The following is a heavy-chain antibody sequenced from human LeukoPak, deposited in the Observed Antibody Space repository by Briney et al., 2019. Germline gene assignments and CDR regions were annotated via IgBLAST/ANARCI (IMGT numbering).Heavy chain of an antibody. D-gene: IGHD5-24*01. V-gene: IGHV3-48*01. Sequence: HAGGSLRLSCAASGFTFSSYGMNWVRQAPGKGLEWASYISSSSSTMYYADSVKGRFTISRDNAKSSLYLRFNSLRAEDTAVYYCARVFVEMATTTDYWGQGTLVTVSS. CDR2: ISSSSSTM. CDR3: ARVFVEMATTTDY. J-gene: IGHJ4*02. CDR1: GFTFSSYG.